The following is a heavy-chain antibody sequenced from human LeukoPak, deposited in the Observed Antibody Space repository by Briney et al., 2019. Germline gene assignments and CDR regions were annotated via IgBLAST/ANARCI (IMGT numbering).Heavy chain of an antibody. CDR3: ARVGGSYSGYYYYYMDV. CDR2: IYYSGST. J-gene: IGHJ6*03. D-gene: IGHD1-26*01. Sequence: SSETLSLTCTVSGGSISSSSYYWGWIRQPPGKGLEWIGSIYYSGSTYYNPSLKSRVTISVDKSKNQFSLKLSSVTAADTAVYYCARVGGSYSGYYYYYMDVWGKGTTVTVSS. CDR1: GGSISSSSYY. V-gene: IGHV4-39*07.